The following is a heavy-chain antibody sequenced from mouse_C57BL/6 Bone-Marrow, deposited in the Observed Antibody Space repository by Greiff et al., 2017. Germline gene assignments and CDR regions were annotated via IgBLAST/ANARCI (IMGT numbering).Heavy chain of an antibody. CDR3: AREDYDYDAIAY. CDR1: GYTFTSYW. J-gene: IGHJ3*01. Sequence: VQLQQPGAELVKPGASVKMSCKASGYTFTSYWITWVKQRPGQGLEWIGEIYPGSGSTNYTEKFTNKATLTVDTTSSTASMQLISLTSEDSAVYYCAREDYDYDAIAYWGQGTLVTVSA. CDR2: IYPGSGST. V-gene: IGHV1-55*01. D-gene: IGHD2-4*01.